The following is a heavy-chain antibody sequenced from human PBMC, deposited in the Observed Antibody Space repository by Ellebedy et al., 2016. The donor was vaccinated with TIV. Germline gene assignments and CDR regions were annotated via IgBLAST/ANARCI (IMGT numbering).Heavy chain of an antibody. J-gene: IGHJ4*02. CDR1: GYTFTSYY. D-gene: IGHD5-12*01. CDR2: INPSGGST. CDR3: ARLTDRRGYSGYD. Sequence: AASVKVSCKASGYTFTSYYMHWVRQAPGQGLEWMGIINPSGGSTSYAQKFQGRVTVTRDTSTSTVYTELSSLRSEDTAVYYCARLTDRRGYSGYDWGQGTLVTVSS. V-gene: IGHV1-46*01.